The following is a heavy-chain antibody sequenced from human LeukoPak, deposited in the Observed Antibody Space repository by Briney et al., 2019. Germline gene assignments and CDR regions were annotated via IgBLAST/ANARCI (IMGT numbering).Heavy chain of an antibody. CDR1: GFTFSSYE. Sequence: GGSLRLSCAASGFTFSSYEMNWVRQAPGKGLEWVSYISSSGSTIYYADSVKGRFTIPRDNAKNSLYLQMNSLRAEDTAVYYCARDEINGGDYYYGMDVWGQGTTVTVSS. J-gene: IGHJ6*02. V-gene: IGHV3-48*03. CDR2: ISSSGSTI. CDR3: ARDEINGGDYYYGMDV. D-gene: IGHD3-10*01.